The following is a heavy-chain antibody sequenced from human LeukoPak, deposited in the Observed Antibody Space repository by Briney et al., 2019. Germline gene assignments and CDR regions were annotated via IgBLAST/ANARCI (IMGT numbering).Heavy chain of an antibody. J-gene: IGHJ4*02. CDR2: IYYSGST. Sequence: PSETLSLTCTVSGGSISTYYGNWIRQAPGKGLEWIGYIYYSGSTNYNPSLKSRVTMSVDTSRNQFSLKLSSVTAADTAVYYCASQQWLVQLFDYWGQGTLVTVSS. D-gene: IGHD6-19*01. CDR1: GGSISTYY. CDR3: ASQQWLVQLFDY. V-gene: IGHV4-59*01.